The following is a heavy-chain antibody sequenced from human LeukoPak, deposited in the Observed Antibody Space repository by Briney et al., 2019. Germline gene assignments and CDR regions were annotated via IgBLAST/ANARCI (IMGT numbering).Heavy chain of an antibody. D-gene: IGHD3-10*01. Sequence: ASVKVSCKASGYIFTSYGISWVRQAPGQGLEWMGWISAYNGNTNYAQKLQGRVTMTTGTSTSTAYMELRSLRSDDTAVYYCARLSTMVRAKYYFDYWGQGTLVTVSS. V-gene: IGHV1-18*01. J-gene: IGHJ4*02. CDR1: GYIFTSYG. CDR3: ARLSTMVRAKYYFDY. CDR2: ISAYNGNT.